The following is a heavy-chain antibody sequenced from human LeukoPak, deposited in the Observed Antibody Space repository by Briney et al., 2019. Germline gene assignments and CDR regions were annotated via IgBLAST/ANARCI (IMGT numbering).Heavy chain of an antibody. CDR1: GFTFSSYW. D-gene: IGHD3-10*01. Sequence: PGGSLRLSCAASGFTFSSYWMSWVRQAPGKGLEWVANIKQDGSEKYYVDSVKGRFTISRDNAKNSLYLQMNSLRAEDTAVYYCARVIRSYYYGSGSYFGKVRYYFDYWGQGTLVTVSS. CDR2: IKQDGSEK. J-gene: IGHJ4*02. V-gene: IGHV3-7*01. CDR3: ARVIRSYYYGSGSYFGKVRYYFDY.